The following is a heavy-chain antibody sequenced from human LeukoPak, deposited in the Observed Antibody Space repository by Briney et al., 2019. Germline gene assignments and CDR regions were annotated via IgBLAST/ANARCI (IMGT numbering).Heavy chain of an antibody. J-gene: IGHJ4*02. Sequence: GASVKVSCKASGYTFTGYYMHWVRQAPGQGLEWMGWINPNSGGTNYAQKFQGRVTMTRDTSISTAYTELSRLRSDDTAVYYCARDLVGKRSVLVYWGQGTLVTVSS. D-gene: IGHD3-3*02. CDR1: GYTFTGYY. CDR3: ARDLVGKRSVLVY. CDR2: INPNSGGT. V-gene: IGHV1-2*02.